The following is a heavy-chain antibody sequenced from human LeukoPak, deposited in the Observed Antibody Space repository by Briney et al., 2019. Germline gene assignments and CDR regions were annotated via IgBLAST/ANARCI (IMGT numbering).Heavy chain of an antibody. CDR3: ARLILTSDDGY. J-gene: IGHJ4*02. D-gene: IGHD3-16*02. CDR1: GFTFSSSS. V-gene: IGHV3-48*01. CDR2: ISSNGGTI. Sequence: GGSLRLSCVASGFTFSSSSLNWARQAPGKGLEWLSYISSNGGTIYYADSVKGRFTISRDNVNNSLHLEMNSLRAEDTAVYYCARLILTSDDGYCGQGTLVTVSS.